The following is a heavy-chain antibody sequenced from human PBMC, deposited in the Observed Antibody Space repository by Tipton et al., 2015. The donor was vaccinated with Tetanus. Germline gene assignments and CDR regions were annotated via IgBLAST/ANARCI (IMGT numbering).Heavy chain of an antibody. CDR2: INPDGRRT. D-gene: IGHD3-22*01. V-gene: IGHV3-74*01. J-gene: IGHJ4*02. CDR1: GFTSESHY. Sequence: SLRLSCAASGFTSESHYMHWVRQTPGKGLVWISRINPDGRRTNYADSVRGRFTISRDNAKNSLYLQMNSLRDEDTAVYYCARDFSYYFDSKSGFDYWGQGTLVTVSS. CDR3: ARDFSYYFDSKSGFDY.